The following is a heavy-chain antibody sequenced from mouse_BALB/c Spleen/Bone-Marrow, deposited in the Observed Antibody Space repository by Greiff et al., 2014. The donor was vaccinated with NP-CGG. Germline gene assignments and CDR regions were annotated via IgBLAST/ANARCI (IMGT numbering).Heavy chain of an antibody. CDR3: ARLQGYSQAWFAY. CDR2: IYPGSGNT. CDR1: GYAFTNYW. Sequence: QVQLQQSGAELVRPGTSVKISCKASGYAFTNYWLGWVKQRPGHGLEWIGDIYPGSGNTYYNEKFKGKATLTADKSSSTAYMQLSSLTSEDSAVYFCARLQGYSQAWFAYWGQGTLVTVSA. J-gene: IGHJ3*01. D-gene: IGHD2-3*01. V-gene: IGHV1-63*01.